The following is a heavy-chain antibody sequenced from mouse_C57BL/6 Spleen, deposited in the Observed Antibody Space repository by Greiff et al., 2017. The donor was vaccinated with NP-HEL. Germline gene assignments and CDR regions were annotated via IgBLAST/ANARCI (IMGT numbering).Heavy chain of an antibody. CDR3: TPLGGGFAY. Sequence: VQLQQSGAELVRPGASVTLSCKASGYTFTDYEMHWVKQTPVHGLEWIGAIDPETGGTAYNQKFKGKDILTADKSSSTAYMELRSLTSEDSAVYYCTPLGGGFAYWGQGTLVTVSA. CDR2: IDPETGGT. V-gene: IGHV1-15*01. J-gene: IGHJ3*01. CDR1: GYTFTDYE.